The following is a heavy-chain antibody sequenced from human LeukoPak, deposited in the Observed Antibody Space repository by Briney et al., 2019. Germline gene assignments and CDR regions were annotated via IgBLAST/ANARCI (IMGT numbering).Heavy chain of an antibody. CDR1: GGTFSSYA. CDR3: AINYYGSGSYYNHLDY. CDR2: IIPIFGTA. D-gene: IGHD3-10*01. Sequence: ASVKVSCKASGGTFSSYAISWVRQAPGQGLEWMGGIIPIFGTANYAQKFQGRVTITADESTSTAYMELSSLRSEDTAVYYCAINYYGSGSYYNHLDYWGQGTPVTVSS. V-gene: IGHV1-69*13. J-gene: IGHJ4*02.